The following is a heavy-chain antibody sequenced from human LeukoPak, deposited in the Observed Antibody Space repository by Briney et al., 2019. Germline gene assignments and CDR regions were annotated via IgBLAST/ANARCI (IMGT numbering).Heavy chain of an antibody. Sequence: SETLSPTCTVSGGSISSGSYYWSWIRQPAGKGLEWIGRIYTSGSTNYNPSLKSRVTISVDTSKNQFSLKLSSVTAADTAVYYCAREERGGPIAVAVTYYFDYWGQGTLVTVSS. V-gene: IGHV4-61*02. CDR3: AREERGGPIAVAVTYYFDY. CDR2: IYTSGST. J-gene: IGHJ4*02. CDR1: GGSISSGSYY. D-gene: IGHD6-19*01.